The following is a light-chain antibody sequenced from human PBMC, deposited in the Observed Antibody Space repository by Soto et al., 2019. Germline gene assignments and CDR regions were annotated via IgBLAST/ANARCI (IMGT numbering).Light chain of an antibody. CDR3: LQHDTYPLT. V-gene: IGKV1-17*01. CDR1: PGIRSG. Sequence: DIQMTQSPSSLSASVGDRVTIVCRASPGIRSGLGWYQQRAGKAPKXLIYGAFNLHSGVSSRFSGSGSGTEFTLTITSLQPEDSATYYCLQHDTYPLTFGGGTNVDIK. J-gene: IGKJ4*01. CDR2: GAF.